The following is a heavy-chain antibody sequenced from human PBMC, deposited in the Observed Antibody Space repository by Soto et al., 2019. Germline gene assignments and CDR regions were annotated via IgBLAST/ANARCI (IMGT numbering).Heavy chain of an antibody. V-gene: IGHV2-5*02. Sequence: QITLKESGPTLVKPTQTLTLTCTFSGFSLSADGVGVGWIRQPPGKALDWLALIYWDDDQRYSPSLKTRLTITQDTSKNQVVVTMPNMDPVDTATYYCAHAYGVTSWPNDAFDVWGQGTVVTVSS. CDR1: GFSLSADGVG. CDR2: IYWDDDQ. J-gene: IGHJ3*01. CDR3: AHAYGVTSWPNDAFDV. D-gene: IGHD2-2*01.